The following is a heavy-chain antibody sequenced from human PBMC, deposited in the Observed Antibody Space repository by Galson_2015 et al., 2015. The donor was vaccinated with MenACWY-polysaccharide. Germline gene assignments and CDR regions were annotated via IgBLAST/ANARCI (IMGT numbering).Heavy chain of an antibody. CDR2: VRDKPHSYTT. V-gene: IGHV3-72*01. J-gene: IGHJ4*02. D-gene: IGHD1-1*01. CDR3: SRGLNGNDRPLGFGS. Sequence: SLRLSCAASGFTFSDHYMDWVRQAPGKGLEWVARVRDKPHSYTTEYAASVKGRFTVSRDDSKNSLYLQMNSLKTEDTAVYYCSRGLNGNDRPLGFGSSCQGSLVPVSS. CDR1: GFTFSDHY.